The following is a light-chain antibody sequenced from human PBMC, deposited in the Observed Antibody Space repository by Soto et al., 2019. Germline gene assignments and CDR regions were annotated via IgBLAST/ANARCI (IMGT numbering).Light chain of an antibody. V-gene: IGKV1-9*01. J-gene: IGKJ4*01. CDR3: QQLNSYPPTLT. CDR1: QGISSY. CDR2: AAS. Sequence: IQLTQSPSSLSASVGDRVTITCRASQGISSYLAWYQQKPGKAPKLLIYAASTLQSGVPSRFSGSGSGTAFTLTTSSLQPEDLATYYSQQLNSYPPTLTCGGGTKVEIK.